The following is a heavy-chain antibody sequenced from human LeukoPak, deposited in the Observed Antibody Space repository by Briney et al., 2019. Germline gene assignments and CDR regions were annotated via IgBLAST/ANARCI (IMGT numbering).Heavy chain of an antibody. J-gene: IGHJ5*02. CDR3: AREVSGCSLWDYVWGSYRPGWFDP. V-gene: IGHV1-24*01. CDR2: FDPEDGET. Sequence: ASVKVSCKVSGYTLTELSMHWVRQAPGKGLEWMGGFDPEDGETIYAQKFQGRVTMTEDTSTDTAYMELSSLRSEDTAVYYCAREVSGCSLWDYVWGSYRPGWFDPWGQGTLVTVSS. CDR1: GYTLTELS. D-gene: IGHD3-16*02.